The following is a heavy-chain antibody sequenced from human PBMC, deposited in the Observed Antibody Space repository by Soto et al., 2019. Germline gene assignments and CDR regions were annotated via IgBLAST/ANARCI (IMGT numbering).Heavy chain of an antibody. Sequence: SETLSLTCAVYGGSFSGYYWSWIRQPPGKGLEWIGEINHSGSTNYNPSLKSRVTISVDTSKNQFSLKLSSVTAADTAVYYCARGRGLWFGANAFDIWGQGTMVTVSS. CDR2: INHSGST. J-gene: IGHJ3*02. CDR1: GGSFSGYY. CDR3: ARGRGLWFGANAFDI. V-gene: IGHV4-34*01. D-gene: IGHD3-10*01.